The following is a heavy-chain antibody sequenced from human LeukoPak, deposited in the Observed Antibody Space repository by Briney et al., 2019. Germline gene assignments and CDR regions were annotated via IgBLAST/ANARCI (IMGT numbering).Heavy chain of an antibody. D-gene: IGHD3-10*01. CDR2: IRYDGSNK. CDR3: AKAGNSGSYYKDFDF. V-gene: IGHV3-30*02. Sequence: GGSLRLSCAASGFTFSSYGMHWVRQAPGKGLEWVAFIRYDGSNKYYADSVKGRFTISRDNSKNTLYLQMNSLRAEDTAVYYCAKAGNSGSYYKDFDFWGQGTLVTVSS. CDR1: GFTFSSYG. J-gene: IGHJ4*02.